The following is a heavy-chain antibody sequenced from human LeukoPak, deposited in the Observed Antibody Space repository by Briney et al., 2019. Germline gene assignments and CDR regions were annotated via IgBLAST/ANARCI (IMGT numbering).Heavy chain of an antibody. Sequence: ASVKVSCKASGYTFTSYDINWVRQATGRGLEWMGWMNPNSGNTGYAQKFQGRVTMTRSTSISTAYMELSSLRSEDTAVYYCARGSIGGDYYDSSGYPYYFDYWGQGTLVTVSS. D-gene: IGHD3-22*01. CDR3: ARGSIGGDYYDSSGYPYYFDY. V-gene: IGHV1-8*01. J-gene: IGHJ4*02. CDR2: MNPNSGNT. CDR1: GYTFTSYD.